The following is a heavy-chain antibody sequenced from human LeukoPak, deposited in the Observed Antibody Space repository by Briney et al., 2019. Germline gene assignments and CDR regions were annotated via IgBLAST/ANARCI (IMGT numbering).Heavy chain of an antibody. Sequence: GGSLRLSCAASGFTFNSYGMNWVRQAPGKGLEWVSSISTSTSYIYYADSVKGRFTISRDNAKNTLYLQMNSLRAEDTAVYYCARLAVVAATEDPYYYKYGMDVWGQGTTVTVSS. CDR1: GFTFNSYG. V-gene: IGHV3-21*01. CDR3: ARLAVVAATEDPYYYKYGMDV. J-gene: IGHJ6*02. D-gene: IGHD2-15*01. CDR2: ISTSTSYI.